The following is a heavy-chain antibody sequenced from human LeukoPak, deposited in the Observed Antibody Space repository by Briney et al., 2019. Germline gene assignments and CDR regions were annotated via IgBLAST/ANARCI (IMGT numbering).Heavy chain of an antibody. CDR1: GYTFTSYY. CDR2: INPSGGST. Sequence: PGGSLRLSCAASGYTFTSYYMHWVRQAPGQGLEWMGIINPSGGSTSYAQKFQGRVTMTRDTSTSTVYMELSSLRSEDTAVYYCARTYRFLEWLSFDPWGQGTLVTVSS. J-gene: IGHJ5*02. CDR3: ARTYRFLEWLSFDP. D-gene: IGHD3-3*01. V-gene: IGHV1-46*01.